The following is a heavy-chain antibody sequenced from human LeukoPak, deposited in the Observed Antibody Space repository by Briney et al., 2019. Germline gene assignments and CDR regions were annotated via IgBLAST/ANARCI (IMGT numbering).Heavy chain of an antibody. J-gene: IGHJ5*02. CDR3: ARDRDYGDYYRFDP. CDR2: INPNSGGT. CDR1: GYTFTGYY. V-gene: IGHV1-2*02. Sequence: ASVKVSCKASGYTFTGYYMHWVRQAPGQGLEWMGWINPNSGGTNYAQKFQGRVTMTRDTSISTAYMELSRLRSDDTAVYYCARDRDYGDYYRFDPWGQGTLVTVSS. D-gene: IGHD4-17*01.